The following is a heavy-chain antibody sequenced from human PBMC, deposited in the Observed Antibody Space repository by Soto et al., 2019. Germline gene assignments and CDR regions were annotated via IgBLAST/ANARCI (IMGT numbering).Heavy chain of an antibody. CDR1: SGSISSSNW. V-gene: IGHV4-4*02. D-gene: IGHD5-18*01. CDR2: IYHSGST. Sequence: QVQLQESGPGLVKPSGTLSLTCAVSSGSISSSNWWSWVRQPPGKGLEWIGEIYHSGSTNYNPSPQRRVTIALDQSKNQFSLKLSSVTAADTAVYYCARGPGMGNLGYCSGSWLDYWGQGTLVTVSS. J-gene: IGHJ4*02. CDR3: ARGPGMGNLGYCSGSWLDY.